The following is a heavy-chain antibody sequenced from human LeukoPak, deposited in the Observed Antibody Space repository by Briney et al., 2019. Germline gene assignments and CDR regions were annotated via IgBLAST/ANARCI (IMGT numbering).Heavy chain of an antibody. Sequence: SQTLSLTCTVSGGSVNSGAYYWSWIRQYPGKGLEWIGQIFFTGRTDYNPSLKSRLTISIDTSKNQFSMELGSVSVADTATYYCARDRASGMDSWGQGTLVTVSS. CDR1: GGSVNSGAYY. CDR3: ARDRASGMDS. CDR2: IFFTGRT. J-gene: IGHJ4*02. V-gene: IGHV4-31*03. D-gene: IGHD3-10*01.